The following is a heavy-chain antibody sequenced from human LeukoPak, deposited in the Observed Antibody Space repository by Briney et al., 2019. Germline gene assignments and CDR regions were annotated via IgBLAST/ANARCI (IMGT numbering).Heavy chain of an antibody. V-gene: IGHV3-21*01. D-gene: IGHD6-6*01. CDR1: GFTFSSYS. CDR3: ARAVEYSSHPSNWFDP. CDR2: ISTSSTYI. J-gene: IGHJ5*02. Sequence: GGSLRLSCAASGFTFSSYSMNWVRQAPGKGLEWVSSISTSSTYIFYADSVKGRFTISRDNAKNSLNLQMKSLRAEDTAVYYCARAVEYSSHPSNWFDPWGQGTLVTVSS.